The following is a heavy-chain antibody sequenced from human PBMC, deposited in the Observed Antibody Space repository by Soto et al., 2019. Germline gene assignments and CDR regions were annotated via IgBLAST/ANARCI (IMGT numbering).Heavy chain of an antibody. V-gene: IGHV3-33*01. Sequence: QVQLVESGGGVVQPARSLRLSCAASGFTFSSYGMHWLRQAPGNGLEWVAVIWYDGCNKYDADSVTGRFTIARDNSKNTLYLQMNSLWADDTAVYYCATTYSSGEMGAFVMWGQETMVTVS. CDR1: GFTFSSYG. J-gene: IGHJ3*02. D-gene: IGHD6-25*01. CDR3: ATTYSSGEMGAFVM. CDR2: IWYDGCNK.